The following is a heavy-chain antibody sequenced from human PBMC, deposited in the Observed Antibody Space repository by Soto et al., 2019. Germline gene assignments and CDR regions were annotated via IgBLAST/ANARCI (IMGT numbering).Heavy chain of an antibody. CDR2: IYYSGST. V-gene: IGHV4-59*01. J-gene: IGHJ4*02. CDR3: ARGGWSVDY. Sequence: SETLSLTCTVSGGSISSYYWSWIHQHPGKGLEWIGYIYYSGSTNYNPSLNSRVTISVDTSKNQFSLQLTSVTAADTAVYFCARGGWSVDYWGRGTLVTVSS. CDR1: GGSISSYY. D-gene: IGHD6-19*01.